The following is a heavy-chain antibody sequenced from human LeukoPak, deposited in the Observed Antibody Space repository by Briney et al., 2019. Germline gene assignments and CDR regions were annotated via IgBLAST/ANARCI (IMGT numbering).Heavy chain of an antibody. CDR3: ARMIKRGYSYGWVDY. Sequence: GESLKISCKGSGYSLTSYWIAWVRQMPGKGLEWMGLIYPGDSDTTYSPSFQGQVTISADKSISTAYLQWSSLKASDTAMYYCARMIKRGYSYGWVDYWGQGTLVTVSS. V-gene: IGHV5-51*01. CDR1: GYSLTSYW. J-gene: IGHJ4*02. D-gene: IGHD5-18*01. CDR2: IYPGDSDT.